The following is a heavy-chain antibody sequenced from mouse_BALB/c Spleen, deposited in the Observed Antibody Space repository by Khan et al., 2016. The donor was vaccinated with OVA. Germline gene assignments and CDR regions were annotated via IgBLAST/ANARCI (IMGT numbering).Heavy chain of an antibody. CDR2: IYPSDSYT. V-gene: IGHV1-69*02. CDR3: TRGDPGNFEY. J-gene: IGHJ2*01. D-gene: IGHD2-13*01. Sequence: QVQLQQPGAELVRPGASVKLSCKASGYTFTNYWINWVKQRPGQGLEWIGNIYPSDSYTNYNQKFKDKATLTVDKSSSTAYMQLRSPTSEDSAVYYCTRGDPGNFEYWGQGTTLTVSS. CDR1: GYTFTNYW.